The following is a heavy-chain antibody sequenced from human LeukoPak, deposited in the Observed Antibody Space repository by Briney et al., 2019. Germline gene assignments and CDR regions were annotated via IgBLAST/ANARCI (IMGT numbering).Heavy chain of an antibody. CDR1: GFTFSDYY. V-gene: IGHV3-7*01. CDR2: IKQDGSEK. J-gene: IGHJ3*02. CDR3: AREASIAAAHDAFDI. D-gene: IGHD6-13*01. Sequence: GGSLRLSCAASGFTFSDYYMSWVRQAPGKGLEWVANIKQDGSEKYYVDSVKGRFTISRDNAKNSLYLQMNSLRAEDTAVYYCAREASIAAAHDAFDIWGQGTMVTVSS.